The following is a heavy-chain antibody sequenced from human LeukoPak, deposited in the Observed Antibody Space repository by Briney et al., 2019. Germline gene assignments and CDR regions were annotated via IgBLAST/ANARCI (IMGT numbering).Heavy chain of an antibody. Sequence: GRSLRLSCAASGFTFSSYAMRWVRQAPGKGLEWAANIKQDGSEKYYVDSVKGRFTISRDNAKNSLYLQMNSLRAEDTAVYYCARLGIAAAGEHFDYWGQGTLVTVSS. CDR3: ARLGIAAAGEHFDY. V-gene: IGHV3-7*01. CDR2: IKQDGSEK. D-gene: IGHD6-13*01. J-gene: IGHJ4*02. CDR1: GFTFSSYA.